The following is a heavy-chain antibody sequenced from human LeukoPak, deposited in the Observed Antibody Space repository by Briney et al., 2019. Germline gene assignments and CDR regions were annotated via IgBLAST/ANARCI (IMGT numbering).Heavy chain of an antibody. CDR3: ARDRMYYFDC. V-gene: IGHV3-74*01. J-gene: IGHJ4*02. Sequence: TGGSLRLSCAASGFTFSNFWMHWVRQVPGKGLVWVSRIKADGSSTTYADSVKGRFTISRDNAKNTLYLQMNSLRAEDTAMYYCARDRMYYFDCWGQGTLVTVSS. CDR1: GFTFSNFW. CDR2: IKADGSST.